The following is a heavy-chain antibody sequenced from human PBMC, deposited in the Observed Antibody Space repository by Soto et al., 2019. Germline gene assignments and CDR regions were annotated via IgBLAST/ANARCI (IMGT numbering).Heavy chain of an antibody. CDR2: ISGSGGST. Sequence: GSLRLSCAASGFTFSSYAMSWVRQAPGKGLEWVSAISGSGGSTYCADSVKGRFTISRDNSKNTLYLQMNSLRAEDTAVYYCAKGWLGYCSSTSCGDAFDIWGQGTMVTVSS. CDR3: AKGWLGYCSSTSCGDAFDI. CDR1: GFTFSSYA. J-gene: IGHJ3*02. D-gene: IGHD2-2*01. V-gene: IGHV3-23*01.